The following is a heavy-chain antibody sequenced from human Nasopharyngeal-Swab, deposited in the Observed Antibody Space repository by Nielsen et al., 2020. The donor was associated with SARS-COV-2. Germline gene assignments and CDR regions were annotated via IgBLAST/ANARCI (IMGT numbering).Heavy chain of an antibody. Sequence: GEPLKISCEGSGFSFTDYWIGWVRQKPGKGLELMGIISPENSDTRYSPSFQGQATFSSDKSVATAFLQWSSLKTSDTAIYYCARTNSWGRADAFDIWGQGTVVTVSS. D-gene: IGHD2-8*01. CDR3: ARTNSWGRADAFDI. V-gene: IGHV5-51*01. CDR2: ISPENSDT. J-gene: IGHJ3*02. CDR1: GFSFTDYW.